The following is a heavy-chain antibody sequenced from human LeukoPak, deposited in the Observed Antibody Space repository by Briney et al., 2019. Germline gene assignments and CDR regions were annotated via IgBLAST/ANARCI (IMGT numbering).Heavy chain of an antibody. V-gene: IGHV3-9*01. CDR2: ITWNSDTI. Sequence: GRSLRLSCAASGFTFENCAMHWVRQAPGKGLEWVSGITWNSDTIAYADSVKGRFTISRDNVNNALYLQMDNLRVEDTGIYYCARDRGYTRTNTDGYPVFGLWGQGTLVTVSS. CDR3: ARDRGYTRTNTDGYPVFGL. J-gene: IGHJ4*03. D-gene: IGHD5-24*01. CDR1: GFTFENCA.